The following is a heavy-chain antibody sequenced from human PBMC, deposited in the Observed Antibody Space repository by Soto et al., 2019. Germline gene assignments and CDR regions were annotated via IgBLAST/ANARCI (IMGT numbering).Heavy chain of an antibody. CDR3: AREKELRGAFDI. V-gene: IGHV1-3*01. CDR2: INAGNGNT. Sequence: QVQLVQSGAEVKKPGASVKVSCKASGYTFTSYAMHWVRQAPGQRLEWMGWINAGNGNTKYSQKFQGRVTITRDTSESTAYMELSSLRSEDTAVYYCAREKELRGAFDIWGQGTMVTVSS. D-gene: IGHD1-26*01. J-gene: IGHJ3*02. CDR1: GYTFTSYA.